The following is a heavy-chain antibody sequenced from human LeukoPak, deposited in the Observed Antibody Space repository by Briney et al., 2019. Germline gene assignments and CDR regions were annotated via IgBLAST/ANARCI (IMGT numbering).Heavy chain of an antibody. CDR1: GGSISSSNW. CDR3: AMNHEGAAGPFDY. V-gene: IGHV4-4*02. J-gene: IGHJ4*02. CDR2: IYHSGST. D-gene: IGHD6-13*01. Sequence: SGTLSLTCAVSGGSISSSNWWSWVRQPPGKGLEWIGEIYHSGSTNYNPSLKSRVTISVDKSKNQFSLKLSSVTAADTAVYYCAMNHEGAAGPFDYWGQGTLVTVSS.